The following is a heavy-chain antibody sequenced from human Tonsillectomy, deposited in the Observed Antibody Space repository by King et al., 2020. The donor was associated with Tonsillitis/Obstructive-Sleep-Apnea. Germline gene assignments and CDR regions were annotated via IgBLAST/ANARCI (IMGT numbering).Heavy chain of an antibody. V-gene: IGHV3-30*04. CDR1: GFSFSDYP. CDR2: MSYDGSNK. CDR3: ARGLLYDYLWGSYRPLSL. Sequence: VQLVESGGGVAQPGRSLRLSCAASGFSFSDYPMHWVRQAPGKGLEWVALMSYDGSNKYYADSVKGRFTISRDNSKNTLYLQMNSLGTEDTAVYYCARGLLYDYLWGSYRPLSLWGQGTLVTVSS. D-gene: IGHD3-16*02. J-gene: IGHJ4*02.